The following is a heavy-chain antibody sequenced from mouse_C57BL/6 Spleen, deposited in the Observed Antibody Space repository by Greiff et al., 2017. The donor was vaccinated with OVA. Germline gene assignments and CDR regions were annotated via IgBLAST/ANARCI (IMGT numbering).Heavy chain of an antibody. V-gene: IGHV1-55*01. Sequence: VQLQQPGAELVKPGASVKMSCKASGYTFTSYWITWVKQRPGQGLEWIGDIYPGSGSTNYNEKFKSKATLTVDTSSSTAYMQLSSLTSEDSAVYYCATVYGSSSWFAYWGQGTLVTVSA. CDR1: GYTFTSYW. J-gene: IGHJ3*01. CDR3: ATVYGSSSWFAY. D-gene: IGHD1-1*01. CDR2: IYPGSGST.